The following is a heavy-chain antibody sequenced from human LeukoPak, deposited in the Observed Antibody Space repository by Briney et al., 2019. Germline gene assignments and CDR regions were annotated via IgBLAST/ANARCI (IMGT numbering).Heavy chain of an antibody. J-gene: IGHJ4*02. Sequence: GGSLRLSCTASGFTFSNYAIHWVRQAPGKGLEWVAVIAFDSSLKYYAQSVKGRFTVSRDNSKNTVFLQMDSLRAADTAVYFCAREGVRYSGLDYWGQGALVTVSS. CDR2: IAFDSSLK. CDR1: GFTFSNYA. CDR3: AREGVRYSGLDY. D-gene: IGHD5-12*01. V-gene: IGHV3-30*04.